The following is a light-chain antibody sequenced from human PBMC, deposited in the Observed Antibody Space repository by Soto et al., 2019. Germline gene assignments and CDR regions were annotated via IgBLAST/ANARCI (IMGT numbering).Light chain of an antibody. J-gene: IGKJ5*01. CDR1: QSVSSN. Sequence: EIVITQSPATPSVSPGERATLSCRASQSVSSNLAWYQQKPGQAPRLLIYGASTRATGIPARFSGSGSGTEFTLTISSLQSEDFAVYYCQQYNNWPITFGQGTRLEIK. CDR2: GAS. CDR3: QQYNNWPIT. V-gene: IGKV3D-15*01.